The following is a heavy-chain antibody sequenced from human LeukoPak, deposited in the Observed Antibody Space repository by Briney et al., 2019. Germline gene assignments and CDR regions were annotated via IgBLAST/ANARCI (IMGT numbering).Heavy chain of an antibody. CDR1: GFTLSSYW. CDR2: INSDGSTT. J-gene: IGHJ4*02. D-gene: IGHD5-24*01. CDR3: AKDDADGSFDY. V-gene: IGHV3-74*01. Sequence: GGSLRLSCAASGFTLSSYWMHWVRQAPGKGLVWVSRINSDGSTTNYADSVKGRFTISRDNAKNTLYLQMSSLRAEDTAVYYCAKDDADGSFDYWGQGTLVTVSS.